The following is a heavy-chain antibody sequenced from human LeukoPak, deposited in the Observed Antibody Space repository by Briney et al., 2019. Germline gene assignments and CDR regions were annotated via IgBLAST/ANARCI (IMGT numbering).Heavy chain of an antibody. Sequence: ASVKVSCKASRYTFTGYYMHWVRPAPGQGLEWMGRINPNSGGTNYAQKFQGSVTMTRETSISTAYMDLSRLRSDDTAVYYCARLGFVWLWSPAAPDYGGQGTLVSVSS. D-gene: IGHD3-9*01. CDR2: INPNSGGT. J-gene: IGHJ4*02. CDR3: ARLGFVWLWSPAAPDY. CDR1: RYTFTGYY. V-gene: IGHV1-2*06.